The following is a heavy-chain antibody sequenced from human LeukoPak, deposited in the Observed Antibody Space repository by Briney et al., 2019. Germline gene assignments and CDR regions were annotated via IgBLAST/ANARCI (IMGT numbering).Heavy chain of an antibody. CDR2: IYHSGST. CDR1: GGSISSGGYY. J-gene: IGHJ5*02. V-gene: IGHV4-31*03. CDR3: ARAIGAMVRGVIGFGWFDP. D-gene: IGHD3-10*01. Sequence: PSQTLSLTCTVSGGSISSGGYYWSWIRQHPGKGLEWIGYIYHSGSTYYNPSLKSRVTISVDTSKNQFSLKLSSVTAADTAVYYCARAIGAMVRGVIGFGWFDPWGQGTLVTVSS.